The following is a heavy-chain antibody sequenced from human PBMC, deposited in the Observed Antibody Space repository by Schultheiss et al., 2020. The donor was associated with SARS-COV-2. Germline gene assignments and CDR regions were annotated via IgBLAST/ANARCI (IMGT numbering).Heavy chain of an antibody. V-gene: IGHV3-30*01. D-gene: IGHD1-26*01. J-gene: IGHJ6*02. CDR1: GFTFSSYA. CDR2: ISYDGSNK. CDR3: ARDLPYSGSYYNYYYGMDV. Sequence: GGSLRLSCAASGFTFSSYAMHWVRQAPGKGLEWVAVISYDGSNKYYADSVKGRFTISRDNSKNTLYLQMNSLRAEDTAVYYCARDLPYSGSYYNYYYGMDVWGQGTTVTVSS.